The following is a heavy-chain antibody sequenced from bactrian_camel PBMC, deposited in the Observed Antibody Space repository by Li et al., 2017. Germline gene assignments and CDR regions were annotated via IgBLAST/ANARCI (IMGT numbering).Heavy chain of an antibody. CDR1: IVITNGCG. CDR3: AAGTRIIVGDYCDGITA. Sequence: HVQLVESGGNSEQTGGSLKLTCAASIVITNGCGMGWYRQVPGKQREGVAILYFRGSSVYGDTTYYPDSVKGRFTISQDNAKNIIYLQMSSLTPDDTAMYYCAAGTRIIVGDYCDGITAWGQGTQVTVS. J-gene: IGHJ6*01. D-gene: IGHD3*01. V-gene: IGHV3S54*01. CDR2: LYFRGSSVYGDTT.